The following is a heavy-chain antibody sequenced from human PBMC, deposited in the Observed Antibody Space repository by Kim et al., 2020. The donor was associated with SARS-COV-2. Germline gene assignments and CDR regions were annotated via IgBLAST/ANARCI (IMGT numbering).Heavy chain of an antibody. D-gene: IGHD5-12*01. J-gene: IGHJ3*01. V-gene: IGHV3-30*03. CDR3: VREKRDGSLATFDL. Sequence: YAECVRGRFTISRYNSQTALYLQLNSLRPEDTALYYCVREKRDGSLATFDLWGQGTLVTVSP.